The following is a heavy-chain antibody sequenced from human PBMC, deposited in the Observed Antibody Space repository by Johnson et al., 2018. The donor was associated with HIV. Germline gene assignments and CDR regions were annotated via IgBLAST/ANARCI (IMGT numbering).Heavy chain of an antibody. CDR3: ASPLEAAAGPMDAFDI. D-gene: IGHD6-13*01. Sequence: QMQLVESGGGVVQPGRSLRLSCAASGFTFSSYAMHWVRQAPGKGLEWVAVMSYDGSSKYYADSVTGRFTISRDNSKNTLYLQMNSLRAEDTAVYYCASPLEAAAGPMDAFDIWGQGTMVTVSS. CDR2: MSYDGSSK. V-gene: IGHV3-30*04. CDR1: GFTFSSYA. J-gene: IGHJ3*02.